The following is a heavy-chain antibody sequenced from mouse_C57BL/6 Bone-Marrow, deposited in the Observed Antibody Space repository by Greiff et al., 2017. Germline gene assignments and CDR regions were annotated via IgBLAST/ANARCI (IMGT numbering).Heavy chain of an antibody. Sequence: VHVKQSGAELVKPGASVKLSCTASGFNITDYYIHWVKQRTEQGLEWIGRIDPEAGETKYAPKFQDKATITADTSSNTAYLQLSSLTSEDTAVYYCTRTLNYYGTNYWGQGTTLTVSS. J-gene: IGHJ2*01. V-gene: IGHV14-2*01. CDR2: IDPEAGET. CDR3: TRTLNYYGTNY. D-gene: IGHD1-1*01. CDR1: GFNITDYY.